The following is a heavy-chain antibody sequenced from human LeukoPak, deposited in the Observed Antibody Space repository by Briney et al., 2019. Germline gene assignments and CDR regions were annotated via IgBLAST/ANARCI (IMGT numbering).Heavy chain of an antibody. J-gene: IGHJ3*02. D-gene: IGHD6-13*01. Sequence: GASVKVSCKASGGTFSSYAISWVRQAPGQGLEWMGGIIPIFGTANYAQKFQGRVTITADESTSTAYMELSSLRAEDTAVYYCAREPDYTSSWGAFDIWGQGTMVTVSS. V-gene: IGHV1-69*13. CDR1: GGTFSSYA. CDR3: AREPDYTSSWGAFDI. CDR2: IIPIFGTA.